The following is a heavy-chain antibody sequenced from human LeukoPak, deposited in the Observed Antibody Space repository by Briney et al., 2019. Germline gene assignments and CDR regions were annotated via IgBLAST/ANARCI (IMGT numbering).Heavy chain of an antibody. CDR2: IYYSGST. Sequence: SETLSLTCTVSGGSISSSSYYWGWIRQPPGKGLEWIGTIYYSGSTYYSPSLKSRVTISVDTSKNQFSLKLSSVTAADTALYYCARATYCSTTSCYAGRFNWFDPWGQGTLVTVSS. D-gene: IGHD2-2*01. J-gene: IGHJ5*02. CDR3: ARATYCSTTSCYAGRFNWFDP. CDR1: GGSISSSSYY. V-gene: IGHV4-39*01.